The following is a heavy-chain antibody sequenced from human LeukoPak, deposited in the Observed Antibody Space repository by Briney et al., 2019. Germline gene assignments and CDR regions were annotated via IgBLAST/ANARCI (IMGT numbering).Heavy chain of an antibody. D-gene: IGHD1-26*01. CDR3: XXXXGSYLKSYYFDY. V-gene: IGHV3-21*01. CDR1: GFTFSSYS. J-gene: IGHJ4*02. Sequence: PGGSLRLSCAASGFTFSSYSMNWVRQAPGKGLEWVSSISSSNNYIYYADSVKGRFTISRDSAKNSLYLQMNSLRAEDTAVYYCXXXXGSYLKSYYFDYWGQGTLVTVSS. CDR2: ISSSNNYI.